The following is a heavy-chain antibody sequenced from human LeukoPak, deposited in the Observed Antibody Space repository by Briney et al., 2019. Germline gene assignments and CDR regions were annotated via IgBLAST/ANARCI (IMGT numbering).Heavy chain of an antibody. CDR3: ARVRPDSIWFGEFPKGAFDI. D-gene: IGHD3-10*01. V-gene: IGHV4-30-4*01. CDR2: IYYSGST. J-gene: IGHJ3*02. Sequence: PSETLSLTCTVSGGSISSGDYYWSWIRQPPGKGLEWIGYIYYSGSTYYNPSLKSRVTISVDTSRNQFSLKLSSVTAADTAVYYCARVRPDSIWFGEFPKGAFDIWGQGTMVTVSS. CDR1: GGSISSGDYY.